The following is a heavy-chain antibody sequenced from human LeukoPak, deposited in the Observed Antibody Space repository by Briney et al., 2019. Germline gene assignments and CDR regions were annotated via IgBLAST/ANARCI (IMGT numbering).Heavy chain of an antibody. CDR3: ARESEQQLVIDAFDI. Sequence: GGSLRLSCAASGFTFSSYSMNWVRQAPGKGLEWVSYISSSSSTIYYADSVKGRFTISRDNAKNSLYLQMNSLRAEDTAVYYCARESEQQLVIDAFDIWGQGTMVTVSS. CDR1: GFTFSSYS. V-gene: IGHV3-48*04. CDR2: ISSSSSTI. D-gene: IGHD6-13*01. J-gene: IGHJ3*02.